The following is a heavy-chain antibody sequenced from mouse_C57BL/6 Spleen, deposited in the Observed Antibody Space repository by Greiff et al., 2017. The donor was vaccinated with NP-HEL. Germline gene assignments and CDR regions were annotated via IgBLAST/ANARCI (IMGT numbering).Heavy chain of an antibody. D-gene: IGHD1-1*01. CDR3: ARGITTVVGRGAMDY. V-gene: IGHV8-12*01. J-gene: IGHJ4*01. Sequence: QVTLKESGPGILQSSQTLSLTCSFSGFSLSTSGMGVSWIRQPSGKGLEWLAHIYWDDDKRYNPSLKSRLTISKDTSRNQVFLKITSVDTADTATYYCARGITTVVGRGAMDYWGQGTSVTVSS. CDR1: GFSLSTSGMG. CDR2: IYWDDDK.